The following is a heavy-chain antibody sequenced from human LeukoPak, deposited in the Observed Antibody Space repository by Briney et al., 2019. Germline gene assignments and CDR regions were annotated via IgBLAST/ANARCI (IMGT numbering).Heavy chain of an antibody. CDR3: AKDVRIAVTWFAS. V-gene: IGHV3-30*18. Sequence: GGSLRLSCAASGFTFSSYGMHWVRQAPGKGLEWVAVISYDGSSKYYADSVKGRFTISRDNSKNTLYLQMNSLRAEDTAVYYCAKDVRIAVTWFASWGQGTPVTVSS. D-gene: IGHD6-19*01. CDR2: ISYDGSSK. CDR1: GFTFSSYG. J-gene: IGHJ5*01.